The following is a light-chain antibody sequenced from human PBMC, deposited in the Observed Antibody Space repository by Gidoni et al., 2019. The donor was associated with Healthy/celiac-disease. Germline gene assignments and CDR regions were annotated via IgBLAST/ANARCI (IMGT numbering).Light chain of an antibody. CDR3: CPYAGSSRV. J-gene: IGLJ3*02. Sequence: GQSITISCTGTSSDVGSYNLVSWYQQHPGKAPTLMIYEVSKRPSGVSNRFSGSKSGNTASLTISGLQAEDEADYYCCPYAGSSRVFGGGTKLTVL. CDR1: SSDVGSYNL. V-gene: IGLV2-23*02. CDR2: EVS.